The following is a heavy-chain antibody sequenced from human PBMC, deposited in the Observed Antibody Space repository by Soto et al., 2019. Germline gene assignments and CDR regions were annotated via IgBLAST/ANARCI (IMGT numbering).Heavy chain of an antibody. J-gene: IGHJ3*01. Sequence: SVKVSCKSSGYTFTNYALHWVRQAPGHGLEWMGWVNPSNGLTRYSENFQGRLSLTRDTSAKTSYMELSSLRRDDTAVYYCARRLPAFDVWGQGTMVTVSS. CDR2: VNPSNGLT. CDR3: ARRLPAFDV. CDR1: GYTFTNYA. V-gene: IGHV1-3*01.